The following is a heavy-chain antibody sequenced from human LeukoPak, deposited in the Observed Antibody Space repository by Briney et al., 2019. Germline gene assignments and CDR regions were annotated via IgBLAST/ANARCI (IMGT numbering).Heavy chain of an antibody. CDR1: GYTFTSYN. CDR2: MNPNSGNT. D-gene: IGHD5-24*01. J-gene: IGHJ6*02. Sequence: ASVKVSCKASGYTFTSYNINWVRQAPGQGLEWMGWMNPNSGNTGYAQEFQGRVTMTRNTSIRTAYMELNSLRSEDTAVYYCARSSSWLNVYQYYGMDVWGQGTTVTVSS. CDR3: ARSSSWLNVYQYYGMDV. V-gene: IGHV1-8*01.